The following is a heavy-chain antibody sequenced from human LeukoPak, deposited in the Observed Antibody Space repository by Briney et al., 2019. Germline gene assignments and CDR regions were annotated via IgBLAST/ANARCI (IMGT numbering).Heavy chain of an antibody. V-gene: IGHV1-69*04. J-gene: IGHJ4*02. CDR1: GGTXSSYA. CDR2: IIPILGIA. Sequence: GASVKVSCKASGGTXSSYAISGVRQAPGQGLEWMGRIIPILGIANYAQKFQGRVTITADKSTSTAYMELSSLRSEDTAVYYCASPPYYYDSSGYYFWGQGTLVTVSS. CDR3: ASPPYYYDSSGYYF. D-gene: IGHD3-22*01.